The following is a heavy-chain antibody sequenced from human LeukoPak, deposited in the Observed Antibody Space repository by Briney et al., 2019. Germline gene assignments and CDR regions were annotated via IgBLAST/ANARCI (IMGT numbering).Heavy chain of an antibody. J-gene: IGHJ1*01. CDR1: RFSFYDAW. CDR2: IKGTSAGGAT. CDR3: TTVTHFNL. D-gene: IGHD3-3*02. V-gene: IGHV3-15*01. Sequence: GGSLRLSCATSRFSFYDAWLGWVRQAPGKGLEWVGRIKGTSAGGATDYAAPVKGRFTISKDDSKSTLYLQMNSLNTEDTAVYYCTTVTHFNLGGQGTLVTVSS.